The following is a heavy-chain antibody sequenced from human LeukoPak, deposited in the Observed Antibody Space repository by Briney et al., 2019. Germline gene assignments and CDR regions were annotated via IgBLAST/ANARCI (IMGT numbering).Heavy chain of an antibody. CDR2: ISSSSSYA. CDR1: GFTFSDYY. D-gene: IGHD3-22*01. CDR3: ARDFNYYDSSGIITDAFDI. Sequence: GGSLRLSCAASGFTFSDYYMSWIRQAPGKGLEWVSYISSSSSYANYADSVKGRFTISRDNAKNSLYLQMNSLRAEDTAVYYCARDFNYYDSSGIITDAFDIWGQGTMVTVSS. V-gene: IGHV3-11*06. J-gene: IGHJ3*02.